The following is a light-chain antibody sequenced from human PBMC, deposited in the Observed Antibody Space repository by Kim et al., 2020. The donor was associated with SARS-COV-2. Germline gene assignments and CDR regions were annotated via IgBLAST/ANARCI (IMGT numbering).Light chain of an antibody. Sequence: SPGQSVTNSCTGTSSDVGGYNYVSWYQQHPGKAPKLVIYEVSKRPSGVSDRFSGSKSGNTASLTVSGLQAEDEADYYCSSYAGGVLFGEGTQLTVL. CDR3: SSYAGGVL. CDR2: EVS. CDR1: SSDVGGYNY. J-gene: IGLJ2*01. V-gene: IGLV2-8*01.